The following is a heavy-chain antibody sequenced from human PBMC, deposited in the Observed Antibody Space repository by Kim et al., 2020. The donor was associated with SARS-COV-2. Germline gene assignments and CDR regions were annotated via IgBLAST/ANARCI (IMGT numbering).Heavy chain of an antibody. CDR3: TRVICGSYRYTDY. CDR1: GYTFTMNA. CDR2: INTDTGNP. D-gene: IGHD3-16*02. V-gene: IGHV7-4-1*02. Sequence: ASVKVSCKASGYTFTMNAIRWVRQAPGQGLEWMGWINTDTGNPTYAQAFTRRFVFSVDTSVTTAYLQISSLEPDDTALYYCTRVICGSYRYTDYWGQGT. J-gene: IGHJ4*02.